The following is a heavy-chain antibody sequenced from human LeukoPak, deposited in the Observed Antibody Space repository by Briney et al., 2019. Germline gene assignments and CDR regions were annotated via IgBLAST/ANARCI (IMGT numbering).Heavy chain of an antibody. CDR1: GGSISSSSYY. J-gene: IGHJ4*02. V-gene: IGHV4-39*07. CDR2: IYYSGST. D-gene: IGHD5-12*01. Sequence: SETLSLTCTVSGGSISSSSYYWGWIRQPPGKGLEWIGSIYYSGSTYYNPSLKSRVTISVDTSKNQFSLKLSSVTAADTAVYYCARGSLYSGYDLGADYWGQGTLVTVSS. CDR3: ARGSLYSGYDLGADY.